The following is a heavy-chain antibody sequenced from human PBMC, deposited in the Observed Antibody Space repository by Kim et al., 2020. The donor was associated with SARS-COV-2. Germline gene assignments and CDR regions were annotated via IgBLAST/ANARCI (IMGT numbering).Heavy chain of an antibody. CDR1: GGSISSSSYY. D-gene: IGHD3-10*01. J-gene: IGHJ5*02. Sequence: SETLSLTCTVSGGSISSSSYYWGWIRQPPGKGLEWIGSIYYSGSTYYNPSLKSRVTISVDTSKNQFSLKLSSVTAADTAVYYCARVLWFGESWWFDPWGQGTLVTVSS. CDR2: IYYSGST. V-gene: IGHV4-39*01. CDR3: ARVLWFGESWWFDP.